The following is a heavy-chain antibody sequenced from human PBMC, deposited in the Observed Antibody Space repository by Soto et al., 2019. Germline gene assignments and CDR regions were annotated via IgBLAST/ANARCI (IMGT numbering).Heavy chain of an antibody. Sequence: EVQLVESGGGLVQPGGSLRLSCAASGFTFSSSWMTWVRQAPGKGLEWVGRIRSNADGGSPDYAAPVTGRISISIDDSKDTLSLQVASLKTEDPAVYYCTASLATTLDYYFDYWGQGTLFTVSS. V-gene: IGHV3-15*01. J-gene: IGHJ4*02. CDR2: IRSNADGGSP. D-gene: IGHD1-26*01. CDR1: GFTFSSSW. CDR3: TASLATTLDYYFDY.